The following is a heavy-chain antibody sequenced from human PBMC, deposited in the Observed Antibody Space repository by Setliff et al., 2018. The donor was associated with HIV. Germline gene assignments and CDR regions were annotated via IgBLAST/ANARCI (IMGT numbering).Heavy chain of an antibody. CDR3: ARVNYPSLSSSWYRLDSYYYMDV. V-gene: IGHV1-18*01. D-gene: IGHD6-13*01. Sequence: ASVKVSCKTSGYPFTSYALTWVRQAPGQGLEWMGWISGYNGKTNYPQKLQGRLTMTTVTSTSTVYMELRSLRSDDTAMYYCARVNYPSLSSSWYRLDSYYYMDVWGKGTMVTVS. CDR2: ISGYNGKT. J-gene: IGHJ6*03. CDR1: GYPFTSYA.